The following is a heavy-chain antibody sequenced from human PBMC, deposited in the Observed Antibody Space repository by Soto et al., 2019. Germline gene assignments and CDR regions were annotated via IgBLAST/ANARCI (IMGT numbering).Heavy chain of an antibody. CDR3: ARVPPLRYFDWLP. D-gene: IGHD3-9*01. V-gene: IGHV4-39*01. CDR1: GGSISSSSYY. J-gene: IGHJ5*02. CDR2: IYYSGST. Sequence: SETLSLTCTVSGGSISSSSYYWGWIRQPPGKGLEWIGSIYYSGSTYYNPSLKSRVTISVDTSKNQFSLKLSSVTAADTAVYYCARVPPLRYFDWLPWGQGTLVTVSS.